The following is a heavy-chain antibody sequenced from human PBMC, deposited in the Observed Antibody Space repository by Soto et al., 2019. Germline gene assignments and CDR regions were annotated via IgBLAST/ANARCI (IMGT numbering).Heavy chain of an antibody. D-gene: IGHD3-22*01. CDR1: GGSISSSHFY. Sequence: SETLSLTCTVSGGSISSSHFYWGWLRQPPGKGLDFIGSMYYSGTTYYNPSLKNRITISVDTSKNQFSLKLISVTAADTAVYYCAVVDSTGNWFDPWGQGALVTVSS. J-gene: IGHJ5*02. CDR3: AVVDSTGNWFDP. CDR2: MYYSGTT. V-gene: IGHV4-39*01.